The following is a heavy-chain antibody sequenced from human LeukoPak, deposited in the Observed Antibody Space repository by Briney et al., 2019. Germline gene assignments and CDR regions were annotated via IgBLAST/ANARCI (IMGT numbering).Heavy chain of an antibody. CDR3: ARGGELRYFDWLLWAD. CDR2: IYYSGST. D-gene: IGHD3-9*01. V-gene: IGHV4-59*01. J-gene: IGHJ4*02. CDR1: GGSISSYY. Sequence: SETLSLTCTVSGGSISSYYWSWIRQPPGKGLEWIGYIYYSGSTNYNPSLKSRVTISVDTSKNQFSLKLSSVTAADTAVYYCARGGELRYFDWLLWADWGQGTLVTVSS.